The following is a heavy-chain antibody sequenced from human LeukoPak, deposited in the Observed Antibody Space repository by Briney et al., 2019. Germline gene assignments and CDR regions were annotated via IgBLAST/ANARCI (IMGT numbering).Heavy chain of an antibody. CDR1: GGSISTNNW. CDR3: ARQAHYYDSSGPFDY. CDR2: IHHSGST. V-gene: IGHV4-4*02. J-gene: IGHJ4*02. D-gene: IGHD3-22*01. Sequence: SGTLSLTCAVSGGSISTNNWWTWVRQPPGKGLEWIGEIHHSGSTDYNPSLKSRVTISPDKSKNQFSLTLTSVTAADTAVYYCARQAHYYDSSGPFDYWGQGTLVTVSS.